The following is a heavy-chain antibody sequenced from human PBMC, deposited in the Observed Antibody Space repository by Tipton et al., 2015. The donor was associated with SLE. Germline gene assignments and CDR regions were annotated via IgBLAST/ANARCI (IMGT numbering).Heavy chain of an antibody. CDR1: GGSFSGYY. V-gene: IGHV4-34*01. Sequence: TLSLTCAVYGGSFSGYYWSWIRQPPGKGLEWIGEINHSGSTNYNPSLKSRVTISVDTSKNQFSLKLSSVTAADTAVYYCARDSRTTAAAFDIWGRGTMVTVSS. CDR3: ARDSRTTAAAFDI. J-gene: IGHJ3*02. CDR2: INHSGST. D-gene: IGHD1-7*01.